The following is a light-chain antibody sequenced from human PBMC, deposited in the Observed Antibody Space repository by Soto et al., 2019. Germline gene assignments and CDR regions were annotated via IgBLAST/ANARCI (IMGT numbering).Light chain of an antibody. Sequence: IVLTQSPGTLSLSPGERATLSCRASQSVSGCLAWYQQKPGQAPRLLIYGASSRATGVPDTFSGSGSGTDFTLTISRLEPEDFAVYYCQQYGTSPITFGQGTRLEIK. CDR2: GAS. J-gene: IGKJ5*01. V-gene: IGKV3-20*01. CDR1: QSVSGC. CDR3: QQYGTSPIT.